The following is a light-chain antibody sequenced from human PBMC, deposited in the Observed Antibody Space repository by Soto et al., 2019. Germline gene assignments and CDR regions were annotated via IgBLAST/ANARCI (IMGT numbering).Light chain of an antibody. CDR3: MQGTHWPWT. CDR2: KVS. CDR1: ESLLLSNGYNY. V-gene: IGKV2-30*01. J-gene: IGKJ1*01. Sequence: KSRESLLLSNGYNYLDGYLQKTGQSPQLLIYKVSNRDSGGPDRFCSRRTGTDFGLKTSRVGAEDVGVYYCMQGTHWPWTFGQGTKVDIK.